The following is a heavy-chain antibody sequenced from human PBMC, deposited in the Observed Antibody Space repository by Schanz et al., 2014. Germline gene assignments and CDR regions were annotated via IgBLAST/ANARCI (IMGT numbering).Heavy chain of an antibody. V-gene: IGHV3-21*02. CDR2: ISSSSSYI. CDR3: ARVDSGYDSHLYYYYYYMDV. D-gene: IGHD5-12*01. CDR1: GFTVRTFA. Sequence: EAQLLESGGGLVQPGGSLRLSCAASGFTVRTFAMDWVRQAAGKGLEWVSSISSSSSYISYADSVKGRFTISRDNAKNSLYLQMNSLRAEDTAVYYCARVDSGYDSHLYYYYYYMDVWGKGTTVTVSS. J-gene: IGHJ6*03.